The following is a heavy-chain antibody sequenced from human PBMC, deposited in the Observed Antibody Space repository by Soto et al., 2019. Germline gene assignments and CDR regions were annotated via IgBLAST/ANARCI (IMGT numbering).Heavy chain of an antibody. J-gene: IGHJ5*02. CDR1: GGSISSGGYY. CDR3: ARFGPPETGGPWFDP. D-gene: IGHD3-16*01. V-gene: IGHV4-31*03. Sequence: QVQLQESGPGLVKPSQTLSLTCTVSGGSISSGGYYWSWIRQHPGKGLEWIGYIYYSGSTYYNPSLKSRVTISGDTSKNQFSLKLSSVTAGGTAVYLCARFGPPETGGPWFDPWGQGTLVTVSS. CDR2: IYYSGST.